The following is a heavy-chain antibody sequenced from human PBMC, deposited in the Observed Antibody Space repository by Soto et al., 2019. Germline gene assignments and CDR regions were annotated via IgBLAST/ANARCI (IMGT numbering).Heavy chain of an antibody. Sequence: GGSLRLSCAASGFTFSSYDMHWVRQATGKGLEWVSAIGTAGDTYYPGSVKGRFTISRENAKNSLYLQMNSLRAGDTAVYYCARAHPYYGSGSYPSPFDYWGQGTLVTVSS. CDR1: GFTFSSYD. V-gene: IGHV3-13*01. J-gene: IGHJ4*02. D-gene: IGHD3-10*01. CDR2: IGTAGDT. CDR3: ARAHPYYGSGSYPSPFDY.